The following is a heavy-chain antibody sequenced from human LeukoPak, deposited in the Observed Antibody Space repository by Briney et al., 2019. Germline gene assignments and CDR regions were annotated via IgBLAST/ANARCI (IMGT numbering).Heavy chain of an antibody. V-gene: IGHV2-5*02. CDR1: GFSLSTSGVG. CDR3: AHKYAVPAAVAPFYFDY. D-gene: IGHD2-2*01. J-gene: IGHJ4*02. CDR2: IYWDDDR. Sequence: ESGPTLVNPTQTLTLTCTFSGFSLSTSGVGVGWIRQPPGKALEWLALIYWDDDRRYRPSLKSRLTITKDTSKNQVVLTMTNMDPVDTATYYCAHKYAVPAAVAPFYFDYWGQGTLVTVSS.